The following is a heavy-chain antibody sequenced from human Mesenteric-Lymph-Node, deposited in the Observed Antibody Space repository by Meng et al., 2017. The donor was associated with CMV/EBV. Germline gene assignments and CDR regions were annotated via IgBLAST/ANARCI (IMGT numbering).Heavy chain of an antibody. CDR2: INPSGGST. J-gene: IGHJ6*02. CDR3: ARPIFGVVITDYYGMDV. D-gene: IGHD3-3*01. Sequence: ASVKVSCKASGYTFTSYYMHWVRQAPGQGLEWMGIINPSGGSTSYAQKFQGRVTMTRDTSTSTVYMELSSLRSEDTAVYYCARPIFGVVITDYYGMDVWGQGTTVTVSS. CDR1: GYTFTSYY. V-gene: IGHV1-46*01.